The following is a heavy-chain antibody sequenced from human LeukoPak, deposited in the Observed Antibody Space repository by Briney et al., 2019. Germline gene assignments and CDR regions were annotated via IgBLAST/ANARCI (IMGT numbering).Heavy chain of an antibody. CDR2: ISGSGGST. V-gene: IGHV3-23*01. CDR1: GFTFSSYA. Sequence: GGSLRLSCAASGFTFSSYAMSWVRQAPGKGLEWVSAISGSGGSTYYADSVKGRFTISRDNAKNTLDLQLSSLGAEDTAVYYCARGGRNHGFDIWGQGTTVTVSS. D-gene: IGHD3-16*01. CDR3: ARGGRNHGFDI. J-gene: IGHJ3*02.